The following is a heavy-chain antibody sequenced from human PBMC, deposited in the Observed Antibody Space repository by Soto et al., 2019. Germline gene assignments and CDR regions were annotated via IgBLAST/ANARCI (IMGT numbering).Heavy chain of an antibody. Sequence: QVQLVESGGGVVQPGRSLRLSCAASGFAFSGYAMNWVRQAPGKGLEWVAIIWYDGSNTYYADSVKGRFTISRDNSKNMVYLQMNSLRAEDTAVYYCARDLMTRHCDYWGQGTLVTVSS. CDR3: ARDLMTRHCDY. V-gene: IGHV3-33*01. D-gene: IGHD4-17*01. J-gene: IGHJ4*02. CDR2: IWYDGSNT. CDR1: GFAFSGYA.